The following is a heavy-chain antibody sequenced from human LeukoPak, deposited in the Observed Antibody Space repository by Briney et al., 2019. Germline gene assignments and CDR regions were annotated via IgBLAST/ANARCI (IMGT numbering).Heavy chain of an antibody. J-gene: IGHJ3*02. Sequence: GASVKVSCKASGGTFRRSAISWVRQAPGQGLEWMGGIIPMLGFANYGQKFQGRVRITADESTNTAHMELSSLRLEDTAVYYCATDLGATYDAFDIWGQGTMVTVSS. CDR3: ATDLGATYDAFDI. D-gene: IGHD1-26*01. CDR1: GGTFRRSA. CDR2: IIPMLGFA. V-gene: IGHV1-69*13.